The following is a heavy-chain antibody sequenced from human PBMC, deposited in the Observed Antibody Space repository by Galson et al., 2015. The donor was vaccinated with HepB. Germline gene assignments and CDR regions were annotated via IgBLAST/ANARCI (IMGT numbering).Heavy chain of an antibody. CDR1: GFTFSNYN. CDR2: ISGENTYI. D-gene: IGHD6-19*01. J-gene: IGHJ4*02. CDR3: ARGSSGWFTY. V-gene: IGHV3-21*01. Sequence: SLRLSCAASGFTFSNYNMNWVRQAPGKGLEWIPSISGENTYIYYADSVKGRFTISRDNAKNSLYLQMNSLRAEDTAVYFCARGSSGWFTYWGQGTLVTVSS.